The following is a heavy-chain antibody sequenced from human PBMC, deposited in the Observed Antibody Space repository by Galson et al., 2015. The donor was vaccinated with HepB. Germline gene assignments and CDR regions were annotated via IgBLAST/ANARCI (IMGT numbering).Heavy chain of an antibody. D-gene: IGHD3-22*01. CDR2: ISAYNGNT. J-gene: IGHJ4*02. Sequence: SVKVSCKASGYTFTSYGISWVRQAPGQGLEWMGWISAYNGNTNYAQKLQGRVTMTTDTSTSTAYMELRSLRSDDTAVYYCARAQGGYYYDSSGYYYGYWGQGTLVTVSS. CDR1: GYTFTSYG. CDR3: ARAQGGYYYDSSGYYYGY. V-gene: IGHV1-18*04.